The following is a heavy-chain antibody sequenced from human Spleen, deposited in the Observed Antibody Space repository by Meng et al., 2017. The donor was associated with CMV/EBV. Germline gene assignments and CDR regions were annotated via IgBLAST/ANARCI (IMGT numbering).Heavy chain of an antibody. J-gene: IGHJ1*01. D-gene: IGHD2-15*01. Sequence: SETLSLTCTVSGYSISSGYYWGWIRQSPGKGLKWIGSIYHSGNTYSNPSLKSRVTISVDTSKNQFSLKLSSVTAADTAVYYCAREALGICSGGSCYPAEYFHHWGQGTLVTVSS. CDR2: IYHSGNT. CDR3: AREALGICSGGSCYPAEYFHH. V-gene: IGHV4-38-2*02. CDR1: GYSISSGYY.